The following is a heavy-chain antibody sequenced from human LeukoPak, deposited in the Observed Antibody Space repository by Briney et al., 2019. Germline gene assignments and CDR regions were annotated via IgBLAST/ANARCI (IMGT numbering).Heavy chain of an antibody. Sequence: ASVKVSCKASGYTFTSYGISWVRQAPGQGLEWMGWINPNSGGTNYAQKFQGRVTMTRDRSISTAYMELSRLRSDDTAVYYCARNLWFGESSDAFHIWGQGTMVTVSS. J-gene: IGHJ3*02. D-gene: IGHD3-10*01. CDR3: ARNLWFGESSDAFHI. CDR2: INPNSGGT. CDR1: GYTFTSYG. V-gene: IGHV1-2*02.